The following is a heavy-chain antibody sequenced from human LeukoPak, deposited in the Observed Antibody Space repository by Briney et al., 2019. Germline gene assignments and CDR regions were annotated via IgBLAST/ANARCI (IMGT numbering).Heavy chain of an antibody. CDR2: TGTSGDT. J-gene: IGHJ3*02. CDR1: GFSFSRYK. V-gene: IGHV3-13*01. Sequence: GGSLRLSCASSGFSFSRYKMHWVRQGTGKRLEWVSATGTSGDTFYAGSVKGRFTISRENAKDSLYLQMNSLSAGDTAVYYCVREGRGRSGTNAYDIWGQGTVVSVST. CDR3: VREGRGRSGTNAYDI. D-gene: IGHD6-19*01.